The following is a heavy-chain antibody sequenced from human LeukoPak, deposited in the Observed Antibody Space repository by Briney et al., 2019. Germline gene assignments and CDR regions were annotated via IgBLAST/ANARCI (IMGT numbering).Heavy chain of an antibody. CDR2: INWNGGST. CDR1: GFTLSSYG. D-gene: IGHD3-22*01. CDR3: ARNFGGGDSSGPYF. J-gene: IGHJ4*02. Sequence: PGGSLRLSCAASGFTLSSYGMIWVRQAPGKGLEWVSGINWNGGSTGYADSVKGRFTISRDNAKNSLYLQMNSLRAEDTAIYYCARNFGGGDSSGPYFWGQGTLVTVSS. V-gene: IGHV3-20*04.